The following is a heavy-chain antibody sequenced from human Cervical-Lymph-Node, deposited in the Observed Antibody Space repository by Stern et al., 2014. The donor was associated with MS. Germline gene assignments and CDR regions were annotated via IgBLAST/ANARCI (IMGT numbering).Heavy chain of an antibody. V-gene: IGHV4-59*01. J-gene: IGHJ6*02. CDR3: ARGPGLRTTYYYYGMDV. Sequence: QVQLQESGPGLVKPSETLSLTCTVSGGSISSYYWSWIRQPPGKGLEWIGYIYYSGSTNYNPSLKSRVTISVDTSKNQFSLKLSSVTAADTAVYYCARGPGLRTTYYYYGMDVWGQGTTVTVSS. D-gene: IGHD1-7*01. CDR1: GGSISSYY. CDR2: IYYSGST.